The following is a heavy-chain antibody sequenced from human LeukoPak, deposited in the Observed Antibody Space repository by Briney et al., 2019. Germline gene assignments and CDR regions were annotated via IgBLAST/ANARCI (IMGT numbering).Heavy chain of an antibody. CDR2: INPNSGGT. CDR1: GYTFTGYY. CDR3: ARDQLGAAAGTDY. Sequence: VASVKVSCKASGYTFTGYYMHWVRQAPGQGLEWMGWINPNSGGTNYAQKFQGRVTMTRDTSISTAYMELSRLRSDDTAVYYCARDQLGAAAGTDYWGQGTLVTVSS. J-gene: IGHJ4*02. D-gene: IGHD6-13*01. V-gene: IGHV1-2*02.